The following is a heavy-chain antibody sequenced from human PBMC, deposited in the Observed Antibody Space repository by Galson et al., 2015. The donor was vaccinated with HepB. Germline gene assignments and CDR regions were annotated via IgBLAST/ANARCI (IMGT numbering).Heavy chain of an antibody. CDR3: ARDPSHYYYVDV. CDR2: IDPNSGGT. CDR1: GYTFIAYY. V-gene: IGHV1-2*02. Sequence: SVKVSCKASGYTFIAYYLHWVRQAPGQGLEWMGWIDPNSGGTKYAQEFQDRFTMTRDTSISTAYMELSSLTSDDTAVYYCARDPSHYYYVDVWGKGTTVTVSS. J-gene: IGHJ6*03.